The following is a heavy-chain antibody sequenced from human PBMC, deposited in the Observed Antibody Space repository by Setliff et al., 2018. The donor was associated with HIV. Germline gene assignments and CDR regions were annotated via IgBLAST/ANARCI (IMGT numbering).Heavy chain of an antibody. Sequence: SVKVSCKASEDTFNSYTIHWVRQTPGQGLEWMGRTIPVLSMSNFALKFQGRGSIFADKSTSTAYLGLNGLTSEDTAIYYCATSFGSGVAPFDGWGQGTLVTVSS. CDR1: EDTFNSYT. J-gene: IGHJ4*02. V-gene: IGHV1-69*02. CDR3: ATSFGSGVAPFDG. D-gene: IGHD3-10*01. CDR2: TIPVLSMS.